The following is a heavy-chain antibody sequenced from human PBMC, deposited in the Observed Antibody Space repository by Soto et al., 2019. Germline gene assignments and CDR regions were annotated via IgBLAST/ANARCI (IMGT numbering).Heavy chain of an antibody. CDR3: ARKSGGTAFDI. CDR2: IYYSGSI. V-gene: IGHV4-31*02. J-gene: IGHJ3*02. D-gene: IGHD1-1*01. Sequence: DLEWIAYIYYSGSIYYNPSLKSRLTISRDTSKNQFSLKLSSVTAADTAVYYCARKSGGTAFDIWGQGTMVTVSS.